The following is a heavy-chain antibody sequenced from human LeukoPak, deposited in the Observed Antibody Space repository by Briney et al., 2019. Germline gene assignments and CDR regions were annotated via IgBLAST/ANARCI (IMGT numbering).Heavy chain of an antibody. J-gene: IGHJ6*03. CDR3: ARHHQYPITYYMDV. CDR1: GFTFSSSA. CDR2: ISGSGGST. Sequence: PGGSLRLSCAASGFTFSSSAMTWVRQAPGKGLEWVSGISGSGGSTYYADSVKGRFTISSANSKNTLYLQMNSLRAEDTAVYYCARHHQYPITYYMDVWGKGTTVTVSS. V-gene: IGHV3-23*01. D-gene: IGHD3-10*01.